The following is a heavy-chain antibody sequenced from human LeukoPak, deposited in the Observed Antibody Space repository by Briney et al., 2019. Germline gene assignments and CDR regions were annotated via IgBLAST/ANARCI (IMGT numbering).Heavy chain of an antibody. Sequence: PGGSLRLSCAASGFTFSSYAMSWVRQAPGKGLEWVSAISGSGGSTYYADSVKGRFTISRDNSKNTLYLQMNSLRAEDTAVYYCARRQEAGPGLWDYWGQGTLVTVSS. CDR1: GFTFSSYA. CDR2: ISGSGGST. D-gene: IGHD3-16*01. J-gene: IGHJ4*02. CDR3: ARRQEAGPGLWDY. V-gene: IGHV3-23*01.